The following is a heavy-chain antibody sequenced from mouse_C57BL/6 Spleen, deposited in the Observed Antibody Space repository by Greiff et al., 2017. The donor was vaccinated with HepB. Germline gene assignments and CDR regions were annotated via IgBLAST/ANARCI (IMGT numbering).Heavy chain of an antibody. CDR3: ARSDGYSAWFAY. V-gene: IGHV1-55*01. Sequence: VQLVKSGAELVKPGASVKMSCKASGYTFTSYWITWVKQRPGQGLEWIGDIYPGSGSTNYNEKFKSKATLTVDTSSSTAYMQLSSLTSEDSAVYYCARSDGYSAWFAYWGQGTLVTVSA. CDR1: GYTFTSYW. J-gene: IGHJ3*01. D-gene: IGHD2-3*01. CDR2: IYPGSGST.